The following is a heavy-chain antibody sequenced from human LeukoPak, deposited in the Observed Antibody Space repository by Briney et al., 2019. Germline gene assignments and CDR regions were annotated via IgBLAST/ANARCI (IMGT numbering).Heavy chain of an antibody. CDR1: GVTFSSYA. Sequence: GGSLRLSCAASGVTFSSYAMSWVRQAPGKGLEWVSAISGSGGSTYYADSVKGRFTISRDNSKNTLYLQMNSLRAEDTAVYYCAKGEYCSSTSCQPDYWGQGTLVTVSS. J-gene: IGHJ4*02. D-gene: IGHD2-2*01. V-gene: IGHV3-23*01. CDR2: ISGSGGST. CDR3: AKGEYCSSTSCQPDY.